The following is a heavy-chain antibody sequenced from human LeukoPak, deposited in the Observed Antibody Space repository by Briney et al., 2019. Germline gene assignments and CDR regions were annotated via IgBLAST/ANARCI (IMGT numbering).Heavy chain of an antibody. CDR3: ARGLSGTTPYFFYYMDV. CDR2: IWYDGSNK. D-gene: IGHD1-7*01. Sequence: PGGSLRLSCAASGFTFSSYGMYWVRQAPGKGLEWVAVIWYDGSNKYYPDSVKGRFTISRDNSKNTLFLQMNSLRAEDTAVYYCARGLSGTTPYFFYYMDVWGKGTTVTVSS. CDR1: GFTFSSYG. V-gene: IGHV3-33*01. J-gene: IGHJ6*03.